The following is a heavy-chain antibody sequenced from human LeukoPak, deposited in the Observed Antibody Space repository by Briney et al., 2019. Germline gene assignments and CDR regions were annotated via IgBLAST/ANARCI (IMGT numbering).Heavy chain of an antibody. V-gene: IGHV1-24*01. CDR1: GYTLTEVS. Sequence: ASVKVSCKVSGYTLTEVSMQWVRQAPGKGLEWMGGFDPEDDETIYAQKFQGRVTMTEDTSTDTAYMELSSLRSEDTAVYYCATDKPGTVTDAFDIWGQGTMVTVS. D-gene: IGHD4-17*01. CDR3: ATDKPGTVTDAFDI. CDR2: FDPEDDET. J-gene: IGHJ3*02.